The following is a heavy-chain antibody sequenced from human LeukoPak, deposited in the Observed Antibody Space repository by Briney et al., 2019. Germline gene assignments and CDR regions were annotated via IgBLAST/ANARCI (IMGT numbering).Heavy chain of an antibody. CDR2: IYYSGST. V-gene: IGHV4-39*01. CDR3: ASQASNSDSSGWYKYFQH. Sequence: PSETLSLTCTVSGGSISSSSYYWGWIRQPPGKGLEWIGSIYYSGSTYYNPSLKSRVTISVDTSKNQFSLKLSSVTAADTAVYYCASQASNSDSSGWYKYFQHWGQGTLVTVSS. CDR1: GGSISSSSYY. J-gene: IGHJ1*01. D-gene: IGHD6-19*01.